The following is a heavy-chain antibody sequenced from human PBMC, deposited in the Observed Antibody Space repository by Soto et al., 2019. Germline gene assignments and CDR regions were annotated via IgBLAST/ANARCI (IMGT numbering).Heavy chain of an antibody. D-gene: IGHD2-2*01. CDR2: IIPIFDTA. Sequence: QVQLVQSGAEVKKPRSSVKVSCKTSGGTFSSYAISWVRQAPGQGLEWMGGIIPIFDTANSAQKFEGRVTISADECTSTGYMELSSLRSGDTAVYYCARHDCISSSCYYYYYYSMDVWGQGSTVTVSS. CDR1: GGTFSSYA. V-gene: IGHV1-69*12. CDR3: ARHDCISSSCYYYYYYSMDV. J-gene: IGHJ6*02.